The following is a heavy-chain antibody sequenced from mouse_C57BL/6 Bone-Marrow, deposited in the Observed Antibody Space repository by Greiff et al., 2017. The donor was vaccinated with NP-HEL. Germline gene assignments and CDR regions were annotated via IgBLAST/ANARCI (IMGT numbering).Heavy chain of an antibody. Sequence: QVQLQQPGAELVMPGASVKLSCKASGYTFTSYWMHWVKQRPGQGLEWIGEIDPSDSYTNYNQKFKGKSTLTVDKSSSTAYMQLSSLTSEDSAVYYCARRGLLQYAMDYWGQGTSVTVSS. CDR1: GYTFTSYW. V-gene: IGHV1-69*01. CDR2: IDPSDSYT. J-gene: IGHJ4*01. CDR3: ARRGLLQYAMDY. D-gene: IGHD3-1*01.